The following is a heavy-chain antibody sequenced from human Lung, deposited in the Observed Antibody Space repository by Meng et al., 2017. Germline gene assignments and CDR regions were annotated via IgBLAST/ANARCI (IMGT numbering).Heavy chain of an antibody. J-gene: IGHJ4*02. CDR3: ARGPTTMAHDFDY. CDR1: GGSFSDYY. V-gene: IGHV4-34*01. Sequence: VHVQQWGVGLFEPSETLSLTCVVYGGSFSDYYWSWIRQPPGKGLEWIGEINHSGSTNYNPSLESRATISVDTSQNNLSLKLSSVTAADSAVYYCARGPTTMAHDFDYWGQGTLVTVSS. CDR2: INHSGST. D-gene: IGHD4-11*01.